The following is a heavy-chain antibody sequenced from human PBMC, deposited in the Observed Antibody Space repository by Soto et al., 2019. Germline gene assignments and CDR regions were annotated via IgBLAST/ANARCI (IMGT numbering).Heavy chain of an antibody. V-gene: IGHV1-18*04. CDR3: ARNNDRAKLFDY. J-gene: IGHJ4*02. CDR1: GYTFTSYG. D-gene: IGHD1-1*01. Sequence: ASVKVSCKASGYTFTSYGISWVRQAPGQGLEWMGWISAHNGNTNYAQKLQGRVTMTTDTSTSTAYMERRSLRSDDTAVYYCARNNDRAKLFDYWGQGTLVTVYS. CDR2: ISAHNGNT.